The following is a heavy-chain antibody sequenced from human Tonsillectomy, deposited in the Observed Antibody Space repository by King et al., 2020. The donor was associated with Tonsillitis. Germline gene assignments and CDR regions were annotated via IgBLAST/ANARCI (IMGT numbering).Heavy chain of an antibody. CDR3: AGVRGVRHIVVVTALDY. D-gene: IGHD2-21*02. J-gene: IGHJ4*02. V-gene: IGHV1-2*02. Sequence: VQLVESGAEVKKPGASVKVSCKASGYTFTGYYMHWVRQAPGQGLEWMGWINPNSGGTNYAQKFQGRVTMTRDTSISTAYMELSRLRSDDTAVYYCAGVRGVRHIVVVTALDYWGQGTLVTVSS. CDR1: GYTFTGYY. CDR2: INPNSGGT.